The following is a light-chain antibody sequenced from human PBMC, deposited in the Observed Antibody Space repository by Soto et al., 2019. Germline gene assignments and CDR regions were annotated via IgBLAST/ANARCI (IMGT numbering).Light chain of an antibody. Sequence: EIVLTQSPGTLSLSPRERATLSCRASQSVSNNYLGWYQQKPGQAPRLLVYGASRRATGIPDRFSGSGSGTDFTLTISGLEAEDFAVYYCQQYGNSLPWTFGQGTKVEIK. J-gene: IGKJ1*01. V-gene: IGKV3-20*01. CDR1: QSVSNNY. CDR2: GAS. CDR3: QQYGNSLPWT.